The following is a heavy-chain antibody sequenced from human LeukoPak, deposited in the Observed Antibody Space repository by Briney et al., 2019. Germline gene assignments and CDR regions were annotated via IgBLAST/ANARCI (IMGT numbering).Heavy chain of an antibody. CDR3: ARDVGNFGSGSAHFDS. V-gene: IGHV3-48*03. CDR2: ISSGAGAI. CDR1: GFTFSTYE. Sequence: SGGSLRLSCAASGFTFSTYEMNWVRQAPGKGLEWVSYISSGAGAIYYADSVKGRFTISRDNAKNSLYLQMNSLRAEDTAVYYCARDVGNFGSGSAHFDSWGQGTLVTVSS. J-gene: IGHJ4*02. D-gene: IGHD3-10*01.